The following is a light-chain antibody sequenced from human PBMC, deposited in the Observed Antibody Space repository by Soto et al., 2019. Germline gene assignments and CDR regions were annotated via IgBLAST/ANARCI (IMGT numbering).Light chain of an antibody. CDR1: GSDVGGYNY. CDR3: SSYTSASTPLV. Sequence: QSALTQPASVSGSPGQSITISCTGTGSDVGGYNYVSWYQQHPGKAPKVMIYDVSNRPSGVSNRFSGSKSGNTASLTISGLPAEDDADYYCSSYTSASTPLVFGGGTKLTVL. V-gene: IGLV2-14*01. J-gene: IGLJ2*01. CDR2: DVS.